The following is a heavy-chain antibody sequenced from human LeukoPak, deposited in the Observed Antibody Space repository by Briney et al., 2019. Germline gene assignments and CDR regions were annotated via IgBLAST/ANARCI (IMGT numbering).Heavy chain of an antibody. Sequence: GSLRLSCAASGFTFSIYTMNWVRQAPGKGLEWVSAISGSGGTTYYADSVKGRLTISRDNSRKTLYVQMNSLRAEDTALYYCAKSPGTSGYYYVGDYWGQGTLVTVSS. D-gene: IGHD3-22*01. J-gene: IGHJ4*02. CDR3: AKSPGTSGYYYVGDY. V-gene: IGHV3-23*01. CDR2: ISGSGGTT. CDR1: GFTFSIYT.